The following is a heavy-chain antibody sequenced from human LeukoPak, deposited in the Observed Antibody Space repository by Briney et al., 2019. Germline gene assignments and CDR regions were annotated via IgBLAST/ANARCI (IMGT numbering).Heavy chain of an antibody. V-gene: IGHV1-18*01. D-gene: IGHD3-10*01. J-gene: IGHJ4*02. CDR3: ARFRAGVGEPYGDY. CDR1: GYTFTSYD. Sequence: ASVKVSCKASGYTFTSYDIGWVRQAPGQGLEWMGWISAYNDNTSYAQKLQDRVTMTTDTSTSTAYMDLRSLRSDDTAVYYCARFRAGVGEPYGDYWGQGTLVTVSS. CDR2: ISAYNDNT.